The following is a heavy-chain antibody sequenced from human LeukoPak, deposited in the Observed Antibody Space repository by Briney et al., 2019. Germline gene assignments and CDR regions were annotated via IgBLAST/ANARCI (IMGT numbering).Heavy chain of an antibody. CDR3: ARDFAPGSCDY. CDR1: VFSFSSSG. J-gene: IGHJ4*02. V-gene: IGHV3-30*02. CDR2: IWFDGSNK. Sequence: GVSLRLSCAASVFSFSSSGMHWFRQAPGKGLEWVTYIWFDGSNKNYLDSVKGRFTVSRDNSRNTLYLQMNSLRSEDTAVYYCARDFAPGSCDYWGQGTLVTVSP.